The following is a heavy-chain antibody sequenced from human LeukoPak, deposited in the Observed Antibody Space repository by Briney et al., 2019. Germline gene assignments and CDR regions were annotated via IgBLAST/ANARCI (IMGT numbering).Heavy chain of an antibody. CDR2: ISYDGSNK. J-gene: IGHJ3*02. D-gene: IGHD6-19*01. CDR3: AREAEQWLHLGAFDI. V-gene: IGHV3-30*03. Sequence: GGSLRLSCAASGFTFSSYGMHWVRQAPGKGLEWVAVISYDGSNKYYADSVKGRFTISRDNSKNTLYLQMNSLRAEDTAVYYCAREAEQWLHLGAFDIWGQGTMVTVSS. CDR1: GFTFSSYG.